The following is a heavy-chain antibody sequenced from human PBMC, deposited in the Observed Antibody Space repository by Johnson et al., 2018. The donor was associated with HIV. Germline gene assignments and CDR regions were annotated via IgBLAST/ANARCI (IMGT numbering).Heavy chain of an antibody. D-gene: IGHD3-16*01. Sequence: QVQLVESGGGVVQPGGSLRLSCAASGFTFDDYGMHWVRQAPGKGLEWVTFIRYDGSNKYYADSVKGRFTISRDNSKNTLYIQMNSLRAEDTAVYYCALVLGALPGAFDIWGQGTLVTVSS. CDR1: GFTFDDYG. CDR2: IRYDGSNK. V-gene: IGHV3-30*02. CDR3: ALVLGALPGAFDI. J-gene: IGHJ3*02.